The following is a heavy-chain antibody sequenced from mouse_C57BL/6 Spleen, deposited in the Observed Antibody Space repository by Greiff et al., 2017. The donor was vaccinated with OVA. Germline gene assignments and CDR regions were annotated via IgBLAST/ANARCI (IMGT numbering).Heavy chain of an antibody. Sequence: QVQLQQPGAELVRPGSSVKLSCKASGYTFTSYWMDWVKQRPGQGLEWIGNIYPSDSETHYNQKFKDKATLTVDKSSSTAYMQLSSLTSEDSAVYYCARSLTGTSWYFDVWGTGTTVTVSS. CDR1: GYTFTSYW. J-gene: IGHJ1*03. CDR2: IYPSDSET. V-gene: IGHV1-61*01. CDR3: ARSLTGTSWYFDV. D-gene: IGHD4-1*01.